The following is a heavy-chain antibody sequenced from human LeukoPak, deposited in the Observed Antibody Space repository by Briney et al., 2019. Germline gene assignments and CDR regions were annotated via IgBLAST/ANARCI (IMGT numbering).Heavy chain of an antibody. D-gene: IGHD1-14*01. CDR3: AKDYTWRPQPSFFNY. CDR2: ISSSGSTI. Sequence: GGSLRLSRAASGFTFSSYEMNWVRQAPGKGLEWVSYISSSGSTIYYADSVKGRFTISRDNAKNSLYLQMNSLRAEDTAVYFCAKDYTWRPQPSFFNYWGQGTLVTASS. V-gene: IGHV3-48*03. J-gene: IGHJ4*02. CDR1: GFTFSSYE.